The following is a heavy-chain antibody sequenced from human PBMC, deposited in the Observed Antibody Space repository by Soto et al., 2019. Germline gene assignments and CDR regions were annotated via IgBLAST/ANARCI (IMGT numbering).Heavy chain of an antibody. CDR1: GYTFTSYG. D-gene: IGHD3-3*01. V-gene: IGHV1-18*01. CDR3: GTPIFGVVDHFGDMDV. J-gene: IGHJ6*03. CDR2: ISAYNGNT. Sequence: ASVKVSCKASGYTFTSYGISWVRQAPGQGLEWMGWISAYNGNTNYAQKLQGRVTMTTDTSTSTAYMELRSLRSDDTAVYYCGTPIFGVVDHFGDMDVWGKGTTVTVSS.